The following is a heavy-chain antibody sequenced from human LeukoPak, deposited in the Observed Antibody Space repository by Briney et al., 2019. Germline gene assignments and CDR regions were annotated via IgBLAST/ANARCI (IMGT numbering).Heavy chain of an antibody. CDR3: ASKPYCSVGRCSVPRVAS. CDR2: IDSKNGDT. J-gene: IGHJ4*02. D-gene: IGHD2-15*01. V-gene: IGHV1-2*02. CDR1: GYTSTAYY. Sequence: ASVKVSCKDSGYTSTAYYTHWVRQAPGQGLEWMGWIDSKNGDTKYAQKFQSRLTITRDTSIGIAYMELRSLISDDTAVYYCASKPYCSVGRCSVPRVASWGQGTPVTVSS.